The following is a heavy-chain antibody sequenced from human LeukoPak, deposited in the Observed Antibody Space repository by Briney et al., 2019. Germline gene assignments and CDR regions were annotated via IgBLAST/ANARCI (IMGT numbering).Heavy chain of an antibody. CDR1: GFTFSSYA. V-gene: IGHV3-23*01. CDR3: AKAQGGATFEHFDY. CDR2: ISGSGGST. D-gene: IGHD1-26*01. Sequence: GGSLRLSCAASGFTFSSYAMSWVRQAPGKGLEWVSAISGSGGSTYYADSVEGRFTISRDNSKNTLYLQMNSLRAEDTAVYYCAKAQGGATFEHFDYWGQGTLVTVSS. J-gene: IGHJ4*02.